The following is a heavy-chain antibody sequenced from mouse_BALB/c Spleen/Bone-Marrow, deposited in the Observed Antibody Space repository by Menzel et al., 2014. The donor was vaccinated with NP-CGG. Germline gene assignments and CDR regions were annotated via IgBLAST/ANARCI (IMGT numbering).Heavy chain of an antibody. CDR2: IDPANGNT. D-gene: IGHD2-10*01. CDR3: ARAYYGNYPYAMDY. V-gene: IGHV14-3*02. J-gene: IGHJ4*01. Sequence: VQLKQSGAELVKPGASVKLSCTASGFNIKDTYMHWVKQRPEQGLEWIGRIDPANGNTKYDPKFQGKATITADTSSSTAYLQLSSLTPEDTAVYFCARAYYGNYPYAMDYWGQGTSVTVSS. CDR1: GFNIKDTY.